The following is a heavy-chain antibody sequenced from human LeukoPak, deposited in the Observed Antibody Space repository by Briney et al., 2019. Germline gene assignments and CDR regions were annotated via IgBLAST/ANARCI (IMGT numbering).Heavy chain of an antibody. Sequence: SETLSLTCTVSGASIRSGDYYWSWIRQPPGKGLEWIGEINHSGSTNYNPSLKSRVTTSVDTSKKQFSLKLNSVTAADTAVYYCARGLSAVVYWGQGTLVTVSS. CDR2: INHSGST. V-gene: IGHV4-34*01. J-gene: IGHJ4*02. D-gene: IGHD3-16*02. CDR1: GASIRSGDYY. CDR3: ARGLSAVVY.